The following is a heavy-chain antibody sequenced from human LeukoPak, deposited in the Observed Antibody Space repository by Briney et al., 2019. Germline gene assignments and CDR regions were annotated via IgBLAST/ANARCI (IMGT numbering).Heavy chain of an antibody. J-gene: IGHJ3*02. CDR3: VREYSSSSGRAFDI. CDR1: GFTFSSYW. Sequence: GGSLRLSCAASGFTFSSYWTHWVRQAPGKGLVWVSRISTDGSSTNSADSVKGRFTISRDNAKNTLYLQMNSLRAEDTAVYYCVREYSSSSGRAFDIWGQGTMVTVSP. D-gene: IGHD6-6*01. V-gene: IGHV3-74*01. CDR2: ISTDGSST.